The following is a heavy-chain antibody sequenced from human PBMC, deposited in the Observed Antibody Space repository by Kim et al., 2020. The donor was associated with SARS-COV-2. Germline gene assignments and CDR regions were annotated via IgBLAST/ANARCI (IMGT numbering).Heavy chain of an antibody. CDR3: ARLGSSKWYFDS. V-gene: IGHV4-39*01. Sequence: SETLSLTCTVSSDSITRTSYYWAWIRQPTGKDLQWMGSIYYSGSTYNNPSLKSRLTISVDTSKNQFSLNLNSVTAADTALYYCARLGSSKWYFDSWGQGTLVTVSS. D-gene: IGHD6-13*01. CDR1: SDSITRTSYY. J-gene: IGHJ4*02. CDR2: IYYSGST.